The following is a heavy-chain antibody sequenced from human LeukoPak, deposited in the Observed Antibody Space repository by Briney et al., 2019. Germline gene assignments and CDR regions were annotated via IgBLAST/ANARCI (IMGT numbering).Heavy chain of an antibody. Sequence: PGGSLRLSCAASGFTFSSYAMNWVRQAPGRGLEWVSSISGSGGNTYYADSVKGRFTISRDNSKNTLYLQMNRLRAEDTAVYYCARRAGAYSHPYWGQGTLVTVSS. D-gene: IGHD4/OR15-4a*01. CDR3: ARRAGAYSHPY. J-gene: IGHJ4*02. V-gene: IGHV3-23*01. CDR2: ISGSGGNT. CDR1: GFTFSSYA.